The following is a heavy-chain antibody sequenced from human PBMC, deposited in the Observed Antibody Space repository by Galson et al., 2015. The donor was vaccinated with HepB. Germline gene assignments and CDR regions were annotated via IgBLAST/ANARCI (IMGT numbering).Heavy chain of an antibody. CDR2: ISSSGSTT. D-gene: IGHD1-26*01. Sequence: SLRLSCAASGFTFSSYAMNWVRQAPGRGLEWVSYISSSGSTTYYADSVKGRFTISGDNAKSSLYLQMNSLRAEDTAFYYCAGTYSGSSTGDYWGQGTLVTVSS. V-gene: IGHV3-48*03. J-gene: IGHJ4*02. CDR1: GFTFSSYA. CDR3: AGTYSGSSTGDY.